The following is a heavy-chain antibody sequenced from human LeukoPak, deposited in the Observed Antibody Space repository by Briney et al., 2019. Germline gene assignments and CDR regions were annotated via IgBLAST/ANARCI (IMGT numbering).Heavy chain of an antibody. D-gene: IGHD1-26*01. Sequence: PGGSLRLSCAASGFTFREYYMHWVRQAPGKGLEWISYISNTGDTIYYADSVKGRFTISRDNAKNSLFLQMNSLSAEDTAVYYCARDPQAWEVPLDYWGQGTLVTVSS. V-gene: IGHV3-11*01. CDR3: ARDPQAWEVPLDY. CDR2: ISNTGDTI. J-gene: IGHJ4*02. CDR1: GFTFREYY.